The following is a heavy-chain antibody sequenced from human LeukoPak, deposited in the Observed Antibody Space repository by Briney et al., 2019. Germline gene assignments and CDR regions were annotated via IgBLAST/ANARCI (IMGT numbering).Heavy chain of an antibody. CDR3: ARDGTSSWYYY. Sequence: PGGSLRLSCTPSGFALSGFNIHWVRQAPGRGLEWVSCISSSSSYRYYADSVKGRFTISRDNAKRSVYLQMNTLRAEDTAVYYCARDGTSSWYYYWGQGTLVTVSS. CDR2: ISSSSSYR. CDR1: GFALSGFN. V-gene: IGHV3-21*01. D-gene: IGHD6-13*01. J-gene: IGHJ4*02.